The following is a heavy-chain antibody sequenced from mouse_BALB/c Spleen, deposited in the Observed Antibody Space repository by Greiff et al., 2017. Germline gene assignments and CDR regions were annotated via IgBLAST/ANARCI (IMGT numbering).Heavy chain of an antibody. CDR3: ARSTGGY. D-gene: IGHD4-1*02. CDR2: IYPGSGNT. CDR1: GYTFTDYY. Sequence: VQLQQSGAELARPGASVKLSCKASGYTFTDYYINWVKQRTGQGLEWIGEIYPGSGNTYYNEKFKGKATLTADKSSSTAYMQLSSLTSEDSAVYFCARSTGGYWGQGTTLTVSS. V-gene: IGHV1-77*01. J-gene: IGHJ2*01.